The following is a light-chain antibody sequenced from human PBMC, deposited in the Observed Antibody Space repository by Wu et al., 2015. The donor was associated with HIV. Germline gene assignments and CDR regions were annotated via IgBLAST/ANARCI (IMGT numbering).Light chain of an antibody. V-gene: IGKV1-9*01. Sequence: DSQLTQSPSFLSASIGARVTITCRASQGIGSYLAWYQQKPGKAPKLLIYAASTLQSGVPSRFSGSGSGTDFTLTISCLQSEDFATYYCQQYYSYPRTFGQGTRLEIK. CDR1: QGIGSY. CDR3: QQYYSYPRT. CDR2: AAS. J-gene: IGKJ5*01.